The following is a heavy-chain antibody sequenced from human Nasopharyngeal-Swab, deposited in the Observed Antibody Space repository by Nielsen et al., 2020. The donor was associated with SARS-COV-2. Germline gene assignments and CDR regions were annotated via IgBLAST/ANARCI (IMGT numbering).Heavy chain of an antibody. CDR2: ISYDGSNK. V-gene: IGHV3-30-3*01. CDR1: GFTFSSYA. Sequence: GEPLKISCAASGFTFSSYAMHWVRQAPGKGLEWVAVISYDGSNKYYADSVKGRFTISRDNSKNTLYLQMNSLRAEDTAVYYCASALVWFGEIWFDPWGQGTLVTVSS. J-gene: IGHJ5*02. D-gene: IGHD3-10*01. CDR3: ASALVWFGEIWFDP.